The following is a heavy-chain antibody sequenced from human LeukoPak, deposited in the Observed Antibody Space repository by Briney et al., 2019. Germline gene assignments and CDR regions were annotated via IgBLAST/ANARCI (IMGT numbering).Heavy chain of an antibody. Sequence: SVKVSCKASGYTFTGYYMHWVRQAPGQGLEWMGWINPNSGGTNYAQKFQGRVTMTRDTSISTAYMELSRLRSDDTAVYYCARGIADESISIDYWGQGTLVTVSS. J-gene: IGHJ4*02. D-gene: IGHD6-13*01. CDR2: INPNSGGT. CDR3: ARGIADESISIDY. CDR1: GYTFTGYY. V-gene: IGHV1-2*02.